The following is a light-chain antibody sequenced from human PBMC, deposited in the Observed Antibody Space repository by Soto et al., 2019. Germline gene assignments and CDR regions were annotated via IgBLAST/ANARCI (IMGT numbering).Light chain of an antibody. CDR2: AAS. J-gene: IGKJ4*01. Sequence: DIQMPQSPSTLSGSVGDSFTITCRASQTISSWLAWYQQKPGKATKLLIYAASTLQSGVPSRFSGSGSGTDFTLTISSLQPEEFATYYCKQLNSYPLTVGGGNKVDIK. CDR3: KQLNSYPLT. CDR1: QTISSW. V-gene: IGKV1-9*01.